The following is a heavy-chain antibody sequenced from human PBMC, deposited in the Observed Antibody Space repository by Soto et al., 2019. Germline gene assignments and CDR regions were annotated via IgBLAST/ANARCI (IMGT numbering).Heavy chain of an antibody. D-gene: IGHD3-10*01. V-gene: IGHV1-8*01. CDR3: ARGPGDLGYFDY. J-gene: IGHJ4*02. CDR2: MNPYNGNT. Sequence: GASVKVSCKASGYTSTSYDINWVRQAPGQGLEWIGWMNPYNGNTGYAQNFQGRVTMTRNTSISTAYMELSSLRSDDTAVYYCARGPGDLGYFDYWGQGALVTVSS. CDR1: GYTSTSYD.